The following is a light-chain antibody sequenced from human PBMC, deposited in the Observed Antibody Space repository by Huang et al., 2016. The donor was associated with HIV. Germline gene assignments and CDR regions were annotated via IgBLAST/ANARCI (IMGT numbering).Light chain of an antibody. CDR1: QNISSW. V-gene: IGKV1-5*03. CDR2: EIS. J-gene: IGKJ1*01. CDR3: QYGET. Sequence: DIQMTQSPSTLSAFVGDRLTTTCRASQNISSWLAWYQQKAGKAPRLLIYEISSLESGVPSRCSGSGSGTEFTLTISSLQPDDIGTYYCQYGETFGQGSKVEVK.